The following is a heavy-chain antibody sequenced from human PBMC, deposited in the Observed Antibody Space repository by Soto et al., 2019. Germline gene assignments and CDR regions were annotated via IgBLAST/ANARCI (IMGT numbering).Heavy chain of an antibody. D-gene: IGHD1-26*01. Sequence: PGGSLRLSCAPGYNLTPYPVNWVRQAPGKGLEWVAYISSGSDIIYYADSVKGRFSISRDTAKNLVFLQMKSLREDDTAVYYCAEGRIYRGGYFDPWGQGTQVTVSS. CDR2: ISSGSDII. J-gene: IGHJ5*02. V-gene: IGHV3-48*02. CDR1: GYNLTPYP. CDR3: AEGRIYRGGYFDP.